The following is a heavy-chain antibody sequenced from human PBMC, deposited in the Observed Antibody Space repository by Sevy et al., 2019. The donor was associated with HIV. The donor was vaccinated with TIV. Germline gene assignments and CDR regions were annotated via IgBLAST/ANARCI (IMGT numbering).Heavy chain of an antibody. D-gene: IGHD3-22*01. CDR1: GYSFSSHW. CDR2: GLAEDSST. V-gene: IGHV5-51*01. CDR3: ATSRSGYFDSSGYYIY. Sequence: GESLKISCKGSGYSFSSHWIGWVRHMPGKGLEWMGIGLAEDSSTRYSPSFEGQVTFSADKSTSTAYLQWSSLKASDTAIYYCATSRSGYFDSSGYYIYWGQGTLVTVSS. J-gene: IGHJ4*02.